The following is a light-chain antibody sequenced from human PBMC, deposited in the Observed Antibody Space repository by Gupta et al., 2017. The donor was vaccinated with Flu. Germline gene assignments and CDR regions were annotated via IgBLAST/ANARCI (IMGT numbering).Light chain of an antibody. CDR1: QSISSY. V-gene: IGKV1-39*01. CDR2: AAS. J-gene: IGKJ1*01. CDR3: QQSYNTPLT. Sequence: DRVTSTCRASQSISSYLNWYQQMPGQAPKLLIYAASSLQSGVPYRFSGSASGTDFTLTISSLQPEDFATYYCQQSYNTPLTFGQGTKVEIK.